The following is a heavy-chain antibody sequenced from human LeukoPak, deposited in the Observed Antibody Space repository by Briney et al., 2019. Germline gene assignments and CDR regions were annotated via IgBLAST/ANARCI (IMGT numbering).Heavy chain of an antibody. CDR2: IYYTGNT. D-gene: IGHD6-13*01. CDR3: AREGSSWFDY. V-gene: IGHV4-39*02. CDR1: GDTISTSDHY. J-gene: IGHJ4*02. Sequence: SETLSLTCSVSGDTISTSDHYWGWIRQPPGKGLEWIGSIYYTGNTYYNPSLKSRVTISVDTSKNQFSLKLSSVTAADTAVYYCAREGSSWFDYWGQGTLVTVSS.